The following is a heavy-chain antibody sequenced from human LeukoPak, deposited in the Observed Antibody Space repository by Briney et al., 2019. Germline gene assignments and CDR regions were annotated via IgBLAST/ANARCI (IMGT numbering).Heavy chain of an antibody. D-gene: IGHD3-22*01. J-gene: IGHJ6*03. CDR1: GGTFSSYA. V-gene: IGHV1-69*05. Sequence: SVKVSCKASGGTFSSYAISWVRQAPGQGLEWMGGIIPIFGTANYAQKFQGRVTITTDESTSTAYMELSSLRSDDTAVYYCARDPPPHSSSYWGSYSYYYIDVWGKGTTVTVSS. CDR2: IIPIFGTA. CDR3: ARDPPPHSSSYWGSYSYYYIDV.